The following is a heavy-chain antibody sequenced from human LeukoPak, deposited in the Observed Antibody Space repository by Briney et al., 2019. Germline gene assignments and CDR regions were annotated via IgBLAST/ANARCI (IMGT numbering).Heavy chain of an antibody. J-gene: IGHJ6*03. CDR1: EFTFSGYA. Sequence: PGGSLRLSCVASEFTFSGYAMSWVRQVPGKGLEWVSVISGSGGSTYYADSVKGRFTISRDNSKNTLYLQINSLRAEDTAVYYCAKDRQGFGFGEQLDYYYMDVWGKAATVTVSS. CDR2: ISGSGGST. D-gene: IGHD3-10*01. V-gene: IGHV3-23*01. CDR3: AKDRQGFGFGEQLDYYYMDV.